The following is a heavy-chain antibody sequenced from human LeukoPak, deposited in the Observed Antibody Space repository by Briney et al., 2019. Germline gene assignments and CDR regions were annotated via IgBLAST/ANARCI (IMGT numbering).Heavy chain of an antibody. CDR3: AKGWGVVAAGFDY. Sequence: GGSLRLSCAASGFTFNSYGIHWVRQALGKGLEWVAFVHFDGSRTWYADSVKGRFTISRDNSKSTLYLQMNSLRAEDTAVYYCAKGWGVVAAGFDYWGQGTLVTVSS. J-gene: IGHJ4*02. V-gene: IGHV3-30*02. CDR2: VHFDGSRT. CDR1: GFTFNSYG. D-gene: IGHD2-15*01.